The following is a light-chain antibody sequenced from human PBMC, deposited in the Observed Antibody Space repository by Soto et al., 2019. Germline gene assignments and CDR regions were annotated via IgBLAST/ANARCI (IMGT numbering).Light chain of an antibody. CDR1: TSNIGSNY. CDR3: QSYDSSLSGVV. CDR2: TDN. J-gene: IGLJ2*01. Sequence: QSVLTQPPSASGTPGQRVTISCSGSTSNIGSNYVYWYQHLPGTAPKLLIYTDNQRPSGVPDRFSGSKSGTSASLAISGLRSEDEADYYCQSYDSSLSGVVFGGGTKLTVL. V-gene: IGLV1-47*02.